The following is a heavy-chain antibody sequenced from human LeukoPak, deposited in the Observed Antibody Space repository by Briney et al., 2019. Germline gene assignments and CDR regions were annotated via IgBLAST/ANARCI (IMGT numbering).Heavy chain of an antibody. CDR2: IYYSGSST. V-gene: IGHV4-59*01. CDR1: GASMSGFF. CDR3: ARTSRHFYGSGTNLTPWPAGMDV. J-gene: IGHJ6*02. Sequence: SETLSPTCTVSGASMSGFFWTWIRQPPGRALEWIGSIYYSGSSTKYNPSLKSRVTISVDTSKSQFSLNLNSATAADTAVYYCARTSRHFYGSGTNLTPWPAGMDVWGQGTTVTVSS. D-gene: IGHD3-10*01.